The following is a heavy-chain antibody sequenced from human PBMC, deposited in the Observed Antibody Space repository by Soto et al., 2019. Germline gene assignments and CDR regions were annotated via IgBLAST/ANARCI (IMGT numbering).Heavy chain of an antibody. V-gene: IGHV1-69*02. CDR3: ARNELDYGGNSNFDY. CDR2: IIPILGIA. J-gene: IGHJ4*02. D-gene: IGHD4-17*01. CDR1: GGTFSSYT. Sequence: SVKVSCKASGGTFSSYTISWVRQAPGRGLEWMGRIIPILGIANYAQKFQGRVTITADKSTSTAYMELSSLRSEDTAVYYCARNELDYGGNSNFDYWGQGTLVTVSS.